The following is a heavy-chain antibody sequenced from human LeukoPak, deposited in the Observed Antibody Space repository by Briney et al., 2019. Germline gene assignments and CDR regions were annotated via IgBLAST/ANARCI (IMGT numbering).Heavy chain of an antibody. J-gene: IGHJ4*02. Sequence: SETLSLTCAVYGGSFSGYYWSWIRQPPGKGLEWIGYIYHSGSTYYNPSLKSRVTISVDRSKNQFSLKLSSVTAADTAVYYCASRRGSYGAKFDYWGQGTLVTVSS. CDR3: ASRRGSYGAKFDY. D-gene: IGHD1-26*01. CDR1: GGSFSGYY. CDR2: IYHSGST. V-gene: IGHV4-34*01.